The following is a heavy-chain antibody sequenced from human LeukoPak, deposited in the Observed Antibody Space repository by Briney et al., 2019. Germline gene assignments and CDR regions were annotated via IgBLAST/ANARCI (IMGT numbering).Heavy chain of an antibody. J-gene: IGHJ6*03. CDR2: IYYSGST. D-gene: IGHD6-13*01. V-gene: IGHV4-59*01. CDR1: GGSISGYY. CDR3: AREARAAAGNNYYYYMDV. Sequence: PSETLSLTCTVSGGSISGYYWSWIRQPPGKGLEWIGYIYYSGSTNYNPSLKSRVTISVDTSKNQFSLKLSSVTAADTAVYYCAREARAAAGNNYYYYMDVWGKGTTVTVSS.